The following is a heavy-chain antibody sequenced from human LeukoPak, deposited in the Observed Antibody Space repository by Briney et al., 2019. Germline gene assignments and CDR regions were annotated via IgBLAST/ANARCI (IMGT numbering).Heavy chain of an antibody. Sequence: ASVKVSCKASGYTFTSYYMHWVRQAPGQGLEWMGIINPSGGSTSYAQKFQGRVTVTRDTSTSTVYMELSSLRSEDTAVYYCARESIAARSFDYWGQGTLVTVSS. V-gene: IGHV1-46*01. J-gene: IGHJ4*02. D-gene: IGHD6-6*01. CDR1: GYTFTSYY. CDR3: ARESIAARSFDY. CDR2: INPSGGST.